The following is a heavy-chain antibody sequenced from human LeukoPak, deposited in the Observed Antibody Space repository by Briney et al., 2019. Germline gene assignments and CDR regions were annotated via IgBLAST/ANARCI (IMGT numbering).Heavy chain of an antibody. CDR2: ISSGSGYI. J-gene: IGHJ4*02. D-gene: IGHD4-17*01. CDR1: GFTFSTYP. CDR3: ARGYGDYGKYYFDS. Sequence: GGSLRLSCAASGFTFSTYPMNWARQAPGKGLEWVSSISSGSGYIYYADSVEGRFTISRDNAKNSLYLQMNSLRAEDTALYHCARGYGDYGKYYFDSWGQGSLVTVSS. V-gene: IGHV3-21*01.